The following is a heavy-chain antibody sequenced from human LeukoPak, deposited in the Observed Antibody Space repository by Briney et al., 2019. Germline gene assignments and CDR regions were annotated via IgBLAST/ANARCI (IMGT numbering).Heavy chain of an antibody. CDR3: ARYTSYKYSGTYYYDY. Sequence: GGSLRLSCAASGFTFDIYTMIWVRQAPGKGLEWVSSIDSYNSIYYADSLKGRFTISRDNAKNSLYLQMNSLGAEDTAVYYCARYTSYKYSGTYYYDYWGQGTLVSVSS. J-gene: IGHJ4*02. CDR2: IDSYNSI. CDR1: GFTFDIYT. D-gene: IGHD1-26*01. V-gene: IGHV3-69-1*02.